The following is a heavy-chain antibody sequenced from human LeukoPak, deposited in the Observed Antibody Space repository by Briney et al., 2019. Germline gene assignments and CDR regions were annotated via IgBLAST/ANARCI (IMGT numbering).Heavy chain of an antibody. CDR2: ICAYNGNT. D-gene: IGHD1-1*01. CDR3: ARRGRERIYYYYGMDV. CDR1: GYTFTSYG. Sequence: ASVKVSCKASGYTFTSYGISWVRQAPGQGLEWMGWICAYNGNTNYAQKLQGRVTMTTDTSTSTAYMELRSLRSDDTAVYYCARRGRERIYYYYGMDVWGQGTTVTVSS. J-gene: IGHJ6*02. V-gene: IGHV1-18*01.